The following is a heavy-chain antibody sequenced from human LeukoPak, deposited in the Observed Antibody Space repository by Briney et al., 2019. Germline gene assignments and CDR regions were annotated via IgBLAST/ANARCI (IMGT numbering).Heavy chain of an antibody. CDR2: ISTSGST. V-gene: IGHV4-61*02. CDR3: ARAAAAGLDS. D-gene: IGHD6-13*01. J-gene: IGHJ4*02. Sequence: SQTLSLTCTVSYGSISSGSYYWTWIRQPAGKGLEWIGRISTSGSTNYNPSLKSQVTISADTSKNQSSLKLNSVTAADTAVYYCARAAAAGLDSWGQGTLVTVSS. CDR1: YGSISSGSYY.